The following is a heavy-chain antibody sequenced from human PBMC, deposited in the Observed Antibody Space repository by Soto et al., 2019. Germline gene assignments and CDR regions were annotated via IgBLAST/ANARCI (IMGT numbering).Heavy chain of an antibody. D-gene: IGHD3-10*01. CDR2: IYYIGST. J-gene: IGHJ5*02. V-gene: IGHV4-59*02. CDR3: ARLGVMVRGSSNWFDP. CDR1: DDSVSNYY. Sequence: SETLSLTCTVSDDSVSNYYWSWIRQPPGKGLEWIGSIYYIGSTNYNPSLKSRVTISVDTSQNELSLKLTSVTAADTAVYYCARLGVMVRGSSNWFDPWGQGTLVTVSS.